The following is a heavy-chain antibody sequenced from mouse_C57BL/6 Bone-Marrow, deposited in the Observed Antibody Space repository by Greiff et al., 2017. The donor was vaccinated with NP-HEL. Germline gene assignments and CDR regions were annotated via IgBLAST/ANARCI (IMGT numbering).Heavy chain of an antibody. V-gene: IGHV14-4*01. CDR3: TTVVAPYAMDY. J-gene: IGHJ4*01. Sequence: EVQLQQPGAELVRPGASVKLSCTASGFNIKDDYMHWVKQRPEQGLEWIGWIDPENGDTEYASKFQGKATITADTSSNTAYLQLSSLTSEDTAVYYCTTVVAPYAMDYWGQGTSVTVSS. CDR1: GFNIKDDY. D-gene: IGHD1-1*01. CDR2: IDPENGDT.